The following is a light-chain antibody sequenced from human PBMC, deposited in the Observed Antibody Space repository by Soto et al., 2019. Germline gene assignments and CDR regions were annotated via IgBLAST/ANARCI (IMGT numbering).Light chain of an antibody. Sequence: EIVLTQSPATLSLSPGERATLSCRASQSVSSYLLWYQQKPGQAPRLLIYDASNRATGIPARFSGSGSGTDFTLTISSLEPEDFAVYYCQQRSNWLTFGGGTKVDI. CDR1: QSVSSY. CDR2: DAS. CDR3: QQRSNWLT. J-gene: IGKJ4*01. V-gene: IGKV3-11*01.